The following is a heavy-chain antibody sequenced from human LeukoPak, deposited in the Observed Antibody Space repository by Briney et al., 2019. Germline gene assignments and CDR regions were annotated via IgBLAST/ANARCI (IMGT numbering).Heavy chain of an antibody. Sequence: SETLSLTCTVSGGSISSSSYYWGWIRQPPGKGLEWIGSIYYSGSTYYNPSLKSRVTISVDTSKNQFSLKLSSVTAADMAVYYCAASGRTSYYYYGMDVWGQGTTVTVSS. V-gene: IGHV4-39*07. CDR3: AASGRTSYYYYGMDV. J-gene: IGHJ6*02. CDR1: GGSISSSSYY. CDR2: IYYSGST.